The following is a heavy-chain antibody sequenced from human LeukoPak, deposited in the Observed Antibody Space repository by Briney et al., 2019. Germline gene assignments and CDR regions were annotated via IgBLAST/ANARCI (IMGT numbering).Heavy chain of an antibody. CDR3: ARDAGVVVAAQLDY. J-gene: IGHJ4*02. V-gene: IGHV3-48*01. CDR1: GFTFSSYS. Sequence: GGSLRLSCAASGFTFSSYSMNWVRQAPGKGLEWVSYISSSSGTIYYADSVKGRFTISRDNAKNSLYLQMNSLRAEDTAVYYCARDAGVVVAAQLDYWGQGTLVTVSS. CDR2: ISSSSGTI. D-gene: IGHD2-15*01.